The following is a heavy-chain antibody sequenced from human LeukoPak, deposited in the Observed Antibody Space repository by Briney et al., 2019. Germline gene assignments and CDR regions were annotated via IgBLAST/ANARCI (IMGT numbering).Heavy chain of an antibody. V-gene: IGHV3-66*01. D-gene: IGHD2-15*01. CDR3: ARGSYCSGGSCFDY. J-gene: IGHJ4*02. CDR2: IYSGGST. CDR1: GFTVSSNY. Sequence: GGSLRLSCAASGFTVSSNYMSWVRQAPVKGLEWVSVIYSGGSTYYADSVKGRFTISRDNSKNTLYLQMNSLRAEDTAVYYCARGSYCSGGSCFDYWGQGTLVTVSS.